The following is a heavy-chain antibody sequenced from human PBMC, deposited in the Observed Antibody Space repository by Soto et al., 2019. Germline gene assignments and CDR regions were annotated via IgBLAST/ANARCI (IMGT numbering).Heavy chain of an antibody. CDR3: ARVDNGGGYYRRYFDY. V-gene: IGHV3-30-3*01. CDR2: MSYDGTNK. D-gene: IGHD1-26*01. Sequence: SLRLSCAASAFTFSRYAIQWVSPAPGKGLEWVAVMSYDGTNKDYSDSVKGRFTISRDNSKTTMYLQMNSLRGEDTAVYYCARVDNGGGYYRRYFDYWGQGTLVTVSS. J-gene: IGHJ4*02. CDR1: AFTFSRYA.